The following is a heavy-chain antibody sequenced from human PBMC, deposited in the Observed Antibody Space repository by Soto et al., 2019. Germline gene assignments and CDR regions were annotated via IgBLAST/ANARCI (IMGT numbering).Heavy chain of an antibody. CDR1: GFTFSSYW. J-gene: IGHJ4*02. CDR2: IKQDGSEK. CDR3: ARGWTWGAGGELDY. Sequence: GGSLRLSCAASGFTFSSYWMSWVRQAPGKGLEWVANIKQDGSEKYYVDSVKGRFTISRDNAKNSLYLQMNSLRAEDTAVYYCARGWTWGAGGELDYWGQGTLVTVSS. D-gene: IGHD3-16*01. V-gene: IGHV3-7*05.